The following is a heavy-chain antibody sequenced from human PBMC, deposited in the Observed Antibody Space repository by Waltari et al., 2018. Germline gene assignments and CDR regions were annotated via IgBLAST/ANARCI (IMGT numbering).Heavy chain of an antibody. Sequence: QVQLVQSGAEVKKPGSSVKVSCKASGGTFSSYAISWVRQAPGQGLEWMGGFIPILGIANDAQKFQGRVTITADKSTSTAYMELSSLRSEDTAVYYCARVHRDGYKGDAFDIWGQGTMVTVSS. CDR2: FIPILGIA. J-gene: IGHJ3*02. CDR1: GGTFSSYA. CDR3: ARVHRDGYKGDAFDI. D-gene: IGHD5-12*01. V-gene: IGHV1-69*10.